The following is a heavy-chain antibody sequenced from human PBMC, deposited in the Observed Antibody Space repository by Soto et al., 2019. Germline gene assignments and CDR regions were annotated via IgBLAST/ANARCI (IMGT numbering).Heavy chain of an antibody. V-gene: IGHV3-23*01. CDR1: GFTFSSYA. CDR2: ISGSGGST. D-gene: IGHD2-2*01. Sequence: EVQLLESGGGLVQPGGSLRLSCAASGFTFSSYAMSWVRQAPGKGLEWVSAISGSGGSTYYADSVKGRFTISRDNSKNTRYLQMNSLRAEDTAVYYCAKNIRFCSRTRCYPGLVIGIDYWGQGTLVTVSS. CDR3: AKNIRFCSRTRCYPGLVIGIDY. J-gene: IGHJ4*02.